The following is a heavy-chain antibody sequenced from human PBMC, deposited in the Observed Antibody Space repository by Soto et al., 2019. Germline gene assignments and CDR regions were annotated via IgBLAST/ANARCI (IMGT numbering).Heavy chain of an antibody. CDR2: ISSSSSYI. CDR1: GFTFSSYS. D-gene: IGHD4-17*01. J-gene: IGHJ6*03. CDR3: ARDYPTTVDYYYYYMDV. V-gene: IGHV3-21*01. Sequence: GGSLRLSCAASGFTFSSYSMNWVRQAPGKGLEWVSSISSSSSYIYYADSVKGRFTISRDNAKNSLYLQMNSLRAEDTAVYYCARDYPTTVDYYYYYMDVWGKGTTVTVSS.